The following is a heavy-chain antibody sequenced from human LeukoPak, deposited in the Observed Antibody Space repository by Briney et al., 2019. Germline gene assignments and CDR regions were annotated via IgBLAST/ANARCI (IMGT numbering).Heavy chain of an antibody. CDR2: IGSSSSYI. CDR3: AKWDSSGFWSGYTYYFDY. Sequence: GGSLRLSCAASGFTFSTYSMNWVRQAPGKGLEWVSSIGSSSSYIYYADSVKGRFTISRDNAKNSLYLQMNSLRAEDTAVYYCAKWDSSGFWSGYTYYFDYWGQGTLVTVSS. V-gene: IGHV3-21*01. J-gene: IGHJ4*02. CDR1: GFTFSTYS. D-gene: IGHD3-3*01.